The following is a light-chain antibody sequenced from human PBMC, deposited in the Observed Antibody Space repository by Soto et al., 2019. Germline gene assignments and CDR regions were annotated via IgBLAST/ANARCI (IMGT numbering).Light chain of an antibody. J-gene: IGKJ1*01. Sequence: DIQMTQPPSTLSASVGDRVTFTCRASQTIGTSLAWYQQKPGIAPKLLIYQASSLDSGVPSRFSGSGSGTEFTLTISSLQPDDFANYYCQQYNTYRTFGQGTKVEIK. V-gene: IGKV1-5*03. CDR2: QAS. CDR1: QTIGTS. CDR3: QQYNTYRT.